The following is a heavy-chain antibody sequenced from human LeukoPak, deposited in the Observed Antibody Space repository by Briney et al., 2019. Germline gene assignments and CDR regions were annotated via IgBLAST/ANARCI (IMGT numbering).Heavy chain of an antibody. CDR3: ASPQGSGYYSSGSFDAFDI. Sequence: PGGSLRLSCAASGFSFSDSYMSWVRQAPGKGLEWISYISGSGHDTNYADSVKGRFTVSRDNAKTSLYLQMNSLRAEDTAVYYCASPQGSGYYSSGSFDAFDIWGQGTMVTVSS. V-gene: IGHV3-11*03. CDR1: GFSFSDSY. D-gene: IGHD3-22*01. CDR2: ISGSGHDT. J-gene: IGHJ3*02.